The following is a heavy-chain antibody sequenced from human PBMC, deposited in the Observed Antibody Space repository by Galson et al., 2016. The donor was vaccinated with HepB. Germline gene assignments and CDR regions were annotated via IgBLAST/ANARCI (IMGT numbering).Heavy chain of an antibody. CDR3: ASPPTY. CDR2: GSDS. V-gene: IGHV3-30*07. J-gene: IGHJ4*02. Sequence: GSDSYYADSVRGRFTISRDNSKNMVYLQLNSLRAEDTALYYCASPPTYWGRGTLVTVSS.